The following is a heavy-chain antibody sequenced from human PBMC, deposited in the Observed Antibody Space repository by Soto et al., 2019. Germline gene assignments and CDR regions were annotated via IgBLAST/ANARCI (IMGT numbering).Heavy chain of an antibody. Sequence: PGGSLRLSCASSGFTFSSYSMNWVRQAPGKGLEWVSSISSSNSYIYYADSVKGRFTISRDSSKNTVSLEMTSLRAEDTAVYYCAKGGRQWLVTSDFNYWGQGALVTVSS. CDR1: GFTFSSYS. CDR2: ISSSNSYI. V-gene: IGHV3-21*01. CDR3: AKGGRQWLVTSDFNY. D-gene: IGHD6-19*01. J-gene: IGHJ4*02.